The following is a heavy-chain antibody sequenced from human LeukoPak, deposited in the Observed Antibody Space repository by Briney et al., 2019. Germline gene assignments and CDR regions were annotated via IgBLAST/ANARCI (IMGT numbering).Heavy chain of an antibody. Sequence: PGGSLRLSCAASGFTFSSYSMNWVRQAPGKGLEWVSSISSSSSYIYYADSVKGRFTISRDNAKNSLYQQMNSLRADDTAVYYCAREGYEDAFDIWGQGTMVTVFS. CDR1: GFTFSSYS. V-gene: IGHV3-21*01. D-gene: IGHD3-3*01. CDR3: AREGYEDAFDI. J-gene: IGHJ3*02. CDR2: ISSSSSYI.